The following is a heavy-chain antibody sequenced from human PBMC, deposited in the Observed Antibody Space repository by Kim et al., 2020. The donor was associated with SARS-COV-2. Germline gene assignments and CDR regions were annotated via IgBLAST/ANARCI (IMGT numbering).Heavy chain of an antibody. CDR1: IDPLGSYY. V-gene: IGHV4-59*08. J-gene: IGHJ4*02. CDR2: VYYNGGT. Sequence: SETLSLTCSVSIDPLGSYYWSWIRQPPGKGLEWIGHVYYNGGTDYNPSLESRVTISIETSKRQFSLKLTSVTAADTAVYYCARARGLWFGGLLAFDYWGQGTLVTVPS. D-gene: IGHD3-10*01. CDR3: ARARGLWFGGLLAFDY.